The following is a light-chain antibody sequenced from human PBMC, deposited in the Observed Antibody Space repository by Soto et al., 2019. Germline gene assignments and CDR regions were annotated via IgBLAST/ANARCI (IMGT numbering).Light chain of an antibody. CDR1: SSDVGIYNL. J-gene: IGLJ1*01. CDR2: EGS. Sequence: QSLLTQPASVSGSPGQAITISCTGTSSDVGIYNLVSWYQQHPGKAPKLMIYEGSKRPSGVSNRFSGSKSGNTASLTISGLQAEDEADYYCCSYAGSSTPDVFGTGTKVTVL. CDR3: CSYAGSSTPDV. V-gene: IGLV2-23*01.